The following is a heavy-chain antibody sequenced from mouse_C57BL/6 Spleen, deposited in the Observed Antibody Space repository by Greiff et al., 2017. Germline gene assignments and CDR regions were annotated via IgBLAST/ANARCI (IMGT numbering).Heavy chain of an antibody. CDR1: GYTFTSYW. D-gene: IGHD2-2*01. V-gene: IGHV1-64*01. J-gene: IGHJ2*01. CDR2: IHPNSGST. Sequence: QVQLQQPGAELVKPGASVKLSCKASGYTFTSYWMPWVQQRPGQGLEWIGMIHPNSGSTNYNEKFKSKATLTVDKSSSTAYMQLSSLTAEDSAVYYCGRQDDGDDGLFDYWGQGTTLTVSA. CDR3: GRQDDGDDGLFDY.